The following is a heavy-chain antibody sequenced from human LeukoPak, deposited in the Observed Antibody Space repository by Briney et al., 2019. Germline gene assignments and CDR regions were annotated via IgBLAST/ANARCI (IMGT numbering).Heavy chain of an antibody. CDR3: AYRRDYGDPLG. V-gene: IGHV2-5*01. J-gene: IGHJ4*02. CDR2: NYWNDDK. CDR1: GFSLSTHGVG. D-gene: IGHD4-17*01. Sequence: SGPTLVNPTQTLTLTCTFSGFSLSTHGVGVGWIRQPPGKAPEWLALNYWNDDKRFSPSLRSRLTITKDTSKNQVVLTMTNVDPVDTATYYCAYRRDYGDPLGWGQGTLVTVSS.